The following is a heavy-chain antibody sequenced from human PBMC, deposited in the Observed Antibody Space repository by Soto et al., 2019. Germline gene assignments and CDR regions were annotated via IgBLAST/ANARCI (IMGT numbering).Heavy chain of an antibody. CDR2: INPNSGGT. CDR1: GYTFTGYY. Sequence: ASVKVSCKASGYTFTGYYMHWVRQAPGQGLEWMGWINPNSGGTNYAQKFQGRVTMTRDTSISTAYMELSRLRSDDTAVYYCAKKLYYYYGMDVWGQGTTVTVSS. J-gene: IGHJ6*02. CDR3: AKKLYYYYGMDV. V-gene: IGHV1-2*02.